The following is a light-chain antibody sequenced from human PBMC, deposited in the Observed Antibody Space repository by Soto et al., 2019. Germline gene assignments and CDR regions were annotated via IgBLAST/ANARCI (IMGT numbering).Light chain of an antibody. CDR3: QQYNKWPPWT. J-gene: IGKJ1*01. CDR2: GAS. Sequence: EIVMTQSPATLTLSPGERATLSCRANQSLGNNIAWYQQKPGQAPRLLIYGASTGATGLPARFSGSGSGTYFILTISSLQSEDFAVYYCQQYNKWPPWTFGQGTKVDIK. V-gene: IGKV3-15*01. CDR1: QSLGNN.